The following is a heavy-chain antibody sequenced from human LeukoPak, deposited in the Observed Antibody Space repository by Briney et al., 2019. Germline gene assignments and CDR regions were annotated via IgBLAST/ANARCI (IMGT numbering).Heavy chain of an antibody. CDR3: AKDLGPYQDDGDPTASDY. Sequence: GGSLRLSCAASGFTFSSYGMHWVRQAPGKGLEWVAFIRYDGSNKYYADSVKGRFTISRDNSKNTLYLQMNSLRAEDTAVYYCAKDLGPYQDDGDPTASDYWGQGTLVTVSS. V-gene: IGHV3-30*02. D-gene: IGHD2-2*01. J-gene: IGHJ4*02. CDR2: IRYDGSNK. CDR1: GFTFSSYG.